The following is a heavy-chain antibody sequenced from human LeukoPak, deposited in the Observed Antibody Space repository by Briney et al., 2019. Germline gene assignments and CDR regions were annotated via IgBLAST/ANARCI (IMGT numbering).Heavy chain of an antibody. CDR1: GFTFSSYA. CDR3: ARDLQYYYDSSGYYSGH. J-gene: IGHJ4*02. D-gene: IGHD3-22*01. V-gene: IGHV3-23*01. CDR2: ISGSGGST. Sequence: PGGSLRLSCAASGFTFSSYAMSWVRQAPGKGLEWVSAISGSGGSTYYADSVKGRFTISRDNSKNTLYLQMNSLRAEDTAVYYCARDLQYYYDSSGYYSGHWGQGALVTVSS.